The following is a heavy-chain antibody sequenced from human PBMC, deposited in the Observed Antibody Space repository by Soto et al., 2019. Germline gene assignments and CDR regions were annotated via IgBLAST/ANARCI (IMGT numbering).Heavy chain of an antibody. Sequence: QVQLVQSGAEVKKPGASVKVSCKASGYTFTGYYMHWVRQAPGQGLEWMGWINPNSGGTNYAQKFQGRVTMTRDTSISTAYMELSRLRSDDTAVYSCARDYYGSWRMARGFAPWGQGTLVTVSS. CDR2: INPNSGGT. CDR3: ARDYYGSWRMARGFAP. D-gene: IGHD3-10*01. CDR1: GYTFTGYY. J-gene: IGHJ5*02. V-gene: IGHV1-2*02.